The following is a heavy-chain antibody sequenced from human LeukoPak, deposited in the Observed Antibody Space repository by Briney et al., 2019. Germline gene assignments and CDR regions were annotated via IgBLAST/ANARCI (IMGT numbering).Heavy chain of an antibody. Sequence: GGSLRLSCAASGFTFSSYLMSWFRQAPGKGLEGVANIKQDGSEKYYVDSVKGRFTISRDNAKNSLYLQMNSLRAEDTAVYYCASSVGTTMTDYWGQGNLVTVSS. V-gene: IGHV3-7*01. D-gene: IGHD1-1*01. CDR1: GFTFSSYL. CDR2: IKQDGSEK. CDR3: ASSVGTTMTDY. J-gene: IGHJ4*02.